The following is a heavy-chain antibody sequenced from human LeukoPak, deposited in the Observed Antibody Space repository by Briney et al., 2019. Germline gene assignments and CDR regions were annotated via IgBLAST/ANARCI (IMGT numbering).Heavy chain of an antibody. D-gene: IGHD2-2*01. CDR1: GGSFSGYY. CDR2: INHSGST. CDR3: AGGEGEDIVVVPAARFDY. J-gene: IGHJ4*02. V-gene: IGHV4-34*01. Sequence: SETLSLSCAVYGGSFSGYYWSWVRQPPGKGLEWIGEINHSGSTNYNPSLKSRVTISVDTSKNQFPLKLSSVTAADTAVYYCAGGEGEDIVVVPAARFDYWGQGTLVTVSS.